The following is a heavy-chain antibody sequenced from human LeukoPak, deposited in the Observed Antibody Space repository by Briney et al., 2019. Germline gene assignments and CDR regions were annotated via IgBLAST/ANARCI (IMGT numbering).Heavy chain of an antibody. D-gene: IGHD6-13*01. CDR3: AKDQTFIAAAYFDY. CDR2: ISGSGGST. CDR1: GFTFSSYA. V-gene: IGHV3-23*01. J-gene: IGHJ4*02. Sequence: GGSLRLSCAASGFTFSSYAMSWVRQAPGKGLEWVSAISGSGGSTYYADSVKGRFTISRDSSKNTLYLQMNSLRAEDTAVYYCAKDQTFIAAAYFDYWGQGTLVTVSP.